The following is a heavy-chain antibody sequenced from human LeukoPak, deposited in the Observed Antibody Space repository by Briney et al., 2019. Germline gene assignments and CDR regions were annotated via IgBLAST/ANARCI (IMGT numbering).Heavy chain of an antibody. D-gene: IGHD3-16*02. CDR2: IYYSGST. CDR1: GGSISSYY. J-gene: IGHJ4*02. CDR3: AIDPLRLGELSLYHRNDY. Sequence: PSETLSLTCTVSGGSISSYYWSWIRQPPGKGLEWIGYIYYSGSTNYNPSLKSRVTISVDTSKNQFSLKLSSVTAADTAVYYCAIDPLRLGELSLYHRNDYWGQGTLVTVSS. V-gene: IGHV4-59*01.